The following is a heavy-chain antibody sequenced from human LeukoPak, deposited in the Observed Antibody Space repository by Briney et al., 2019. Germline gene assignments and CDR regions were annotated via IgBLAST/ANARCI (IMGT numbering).Heavy chain of an antibody. Sequence: SETLSLTCTVSGDSISGSGYYWGWVRQPPGKGLEWIGTVYYSGTTYYNPSLKSRVTISVDTSKSQFSLKLSSATAADTAVYYCARRMRYSSSRHDSWGQGTLVTVSS. D-gene: IGHD6-13*01. CDR2: VYYSGTT. CDR1: GDSISGSGYY. V-gene: IGHV4-39*01. CDR3: ARRMRYSSSRHDS. J-gene: IGHJ4*02.